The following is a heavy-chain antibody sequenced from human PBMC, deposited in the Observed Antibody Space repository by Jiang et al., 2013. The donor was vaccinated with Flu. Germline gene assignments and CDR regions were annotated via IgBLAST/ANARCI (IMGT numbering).Heavy chain of an antibody. J-gene: IGHJ3*02. CDR2: IYPGDSDT. CDR3: ARRMARGIVGAGDAFDI. V-gene: IGHV5-51*01. D-gene: IGHD1-26*01. Sequence: PGKGLEWMGIIYPGDSDTRYSPSFQGQVTISADKSISTAYLQWSSLKASDTAMYYCARRMARGIVGAGDAFDIWGQGTMVTVSS.